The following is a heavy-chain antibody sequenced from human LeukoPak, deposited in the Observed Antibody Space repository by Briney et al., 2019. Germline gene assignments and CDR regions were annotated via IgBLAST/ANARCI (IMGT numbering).Heavy chain of an antibody. V-gene: IGHV5-51*01. D-gene: IGHD4/OR15-4a*01. CDR2: IYPGDSDT. CDR1: GYSFSDYW. CDR3: ARHPVDYGDHYSGMDV. J-gene: IGHJ6*02. Sequence: GESLKISCQGSGYSFSDYWIGWVRQMPGKGLEWMGIIYPGDSDTRYSPSFQGQVTISADKSISTAYLQWSSLKASDTAMYYCARHPVDYGDHYSGMDVWGQGTTVTVSS.